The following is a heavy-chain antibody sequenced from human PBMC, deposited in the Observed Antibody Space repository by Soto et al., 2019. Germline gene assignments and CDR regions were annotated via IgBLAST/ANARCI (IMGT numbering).Heavy chain of an antibody. CDR3: ESDCGGHTCYRQGGMDV. D-gene: IGHD2-2*02. CDR2: ISYAGSNK. CDR1: GFSLNSYA. Sequence: GGSLRLSCAASGFSLNSYAMHWVRQAPGKGLEWVAVISYAGSNKFYGDSVKGQFTISRDNSKNTVYLQMDSLRTEDTAVYYCESDCGGHTCYRQGGMDVWGQGTTVTVSS. J-gene: IGHJ6*02. V-gene: IGHV3-30-3*01.